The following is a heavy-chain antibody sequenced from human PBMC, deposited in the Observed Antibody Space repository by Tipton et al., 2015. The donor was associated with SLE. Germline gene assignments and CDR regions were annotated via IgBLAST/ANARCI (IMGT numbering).Heavy chain of an antibody. V-gene: IGHV4-39*01. CDR2: IYYSGST. D-gene: IGHD3-22*01. Sequence: TLSLTCTVSGGSISSSSYYWGWIRQPPGKGLEWIGSIYYSGSTYYNPSLKSRVTISIDTSKNQFSMNVNSVTAADTAVYYCARHDSDGRFDPWGQGTLVTVSS. J-gene: IGHJ5*02. CDR1: GGSISSSSYY. CDR3: ARHDSDGRFDP.